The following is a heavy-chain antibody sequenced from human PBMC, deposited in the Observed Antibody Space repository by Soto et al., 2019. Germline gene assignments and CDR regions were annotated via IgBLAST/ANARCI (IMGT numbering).Heavy chain of an antibody. D-gene: IGHD6-19*01. CDR2: FNAGNGNT. J-gene: IGHJ4*02. CDR1: GYTFTGYA. CDR3: ARAVAVAADFDY. V-gene: IGHV1-3*01. Sequence: GASVKVSCKASGYTFTGYAMHWVRQAPGQRLEWMGWFNAGNGNTKYSQKFQGRVTITRDTSASTAYMELSSLRSEDTAVYYCARAVAVAADFDYWGQGTLVTVSS.